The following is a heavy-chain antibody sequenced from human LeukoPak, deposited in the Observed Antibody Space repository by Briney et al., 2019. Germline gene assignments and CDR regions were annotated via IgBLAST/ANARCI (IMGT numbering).Heavy chain of an antibody. D-gene: IGHD3-10*01. J-gene: IGHJ4*02. V-gene: IGHV1-58*01. CDR3: AAGGSWPGHY. CDR1: GFTFTSSV. CDR2: IVVGSGNT. Sequence: SVKVSCEASGFTFTSSVVQWVRQARGQRLEWIGWIVVGSGNTAYAQKFQGRVTITSDMSTSTAYMELSSLRFEDTAVYYCAAGGSWPGHYWGQGTLVTVSS.